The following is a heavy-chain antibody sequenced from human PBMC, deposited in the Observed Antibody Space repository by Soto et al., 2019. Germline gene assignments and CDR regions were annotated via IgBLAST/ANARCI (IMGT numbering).Heavy chain of an antibody. CDR3: ARAPGATTIHENFDD. V-gene: IGHV1-46*01. J-gene: IGHJ4*02. CDR2: INPSGGST. D-gene: IGHD1-26*01. CDR1: GYTFTSYY. Sequence: ASVKVSCKASGYTFTSYYMHWVRQAPGQGLEWMGIINPSGGSTSYAQKFQGRVTMTRDTSTSTVYMELSSLRSEDTAVYYCARAPGATTIHENFDDWGKGTLVTVAS.